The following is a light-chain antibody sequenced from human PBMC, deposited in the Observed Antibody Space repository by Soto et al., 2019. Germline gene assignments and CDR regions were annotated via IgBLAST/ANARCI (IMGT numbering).Light chain of an antibody. CDR1: QSVSSNY. V-gene: IGKV3-20*01. CDR3: QQYFTAPQT. J-gene: IGKJ1*01. CDR2: DSS. Sequence: ELVLTQSPGTLSLSPGERATLSFRASQSVSSNYLAWYQQKPGQVPRLLIYDSSSRATGVPDRFSGGGSGTDFTLTISRLEPEDFAVYYCQQYFTAPQTFGQGTKVDVK.